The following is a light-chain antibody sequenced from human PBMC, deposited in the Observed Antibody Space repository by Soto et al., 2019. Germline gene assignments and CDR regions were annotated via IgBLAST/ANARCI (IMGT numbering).Light chain of an antibody. Sequence: QSALTQPRSVSGSPGQSVTISCSGSDSDVGYYNYVSWYQQHPGKAPKLMIYDVTKRPSGVPDRFSASKSGNTASLTISGLQAEDEADYYCSSYTTTTTQVFGGGTKLTVL. CDR3: SSYTTTTTQV. J-gene: IGLJ2*01. V-gene: IGLV2-11*01. CDR1: DSDVGYYNY. CDR2: DVT.